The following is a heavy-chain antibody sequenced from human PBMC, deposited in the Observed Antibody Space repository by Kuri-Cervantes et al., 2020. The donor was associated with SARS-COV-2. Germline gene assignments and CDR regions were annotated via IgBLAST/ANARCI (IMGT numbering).Heavy chain of an antibody. CDR3: ARGILGDDSIHYGMDV. V-gene: IGHV4-4*07. D-gene: IGHD2/OR15-2a*01. J-gene: IGHJ6*02. Sequence: SETLSLTCTLSGGSISGYYWSWIRQSAGKGLEFIGRVYLSGGTNYNPSLESRVTMSIDTAKNQVSLRLTSVTAADTAVYYCARGILGDDSIHYGMDVWGQGTSVTVSS. CDR1: GGSISGYY. CDR2: VYLSGGT.